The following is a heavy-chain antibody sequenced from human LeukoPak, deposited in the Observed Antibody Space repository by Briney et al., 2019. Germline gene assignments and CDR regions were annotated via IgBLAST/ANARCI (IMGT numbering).Heavy chain of an antibody. V-gene: IGHV3-53*05. CDR1: GSTASSNY. J-gene: IGHJ4*02. Sequence: GGSLRLSCAASGSTASSNYMSWVRQAPGKGLEWVSVIYSGGSTYYADSVKGRFTISRDNSKNTLYLQMNSLRAEDTAVYYCARARFTISNFDYWGQGTLVTVSS. CDR2: IYSGGST. D-gene: IGHD3-3*01. CDR3: ARARFTISNFDY.